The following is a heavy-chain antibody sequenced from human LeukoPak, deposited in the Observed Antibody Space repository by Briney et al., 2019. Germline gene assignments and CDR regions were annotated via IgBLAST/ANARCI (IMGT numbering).Heavy chain of an antibody. V-gene: IGHV3-21*01. CDR3: ARDPAAVTTQQERD. CDR1: GFTFSSYS. Sequence: RPGGSLRLSCAASGFTFSSYSMNWVRQAPGKGLEWVSSISSSSSYIYYADSVKGRFTISRDNAKNSLYLQMNSLRAEDTAVYYCARDPAAVTTQQERDWGQGALVTVSS. CDR2: ISSSSSYI. D-gene: IGHD4-11*01. J-gene: IGHJ4*02.